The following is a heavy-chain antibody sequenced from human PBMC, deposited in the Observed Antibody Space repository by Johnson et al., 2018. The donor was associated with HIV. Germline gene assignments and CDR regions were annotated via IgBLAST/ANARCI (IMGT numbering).Heavy chain of an antibody. CDR1: GFTFSDYY. J-gene: IGHJ3*02. CDR3: ARVLTPDAFDI. D-gene: IGHD2-8*02. CDR2: VNWNGGST. V-gene: IGHV3-11*04. Sequence: QVQLVESGGGLVKPGGSLRLSCAASGFTFSDYYMSWIRQAPGKGLEWVSGVNWNGGSTGYADSVKGRFSISRDNVKNSLYLQMNSLRAEDTAVYYCARVLTPDAFDIWGQGTMVTVSS.